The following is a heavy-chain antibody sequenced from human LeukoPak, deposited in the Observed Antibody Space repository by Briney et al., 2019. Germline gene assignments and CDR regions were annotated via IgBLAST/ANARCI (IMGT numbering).Heavy chain of an antibody. D-gene: IGHD3-22*01. Sequence: SETLSLTCTVSGGSISSYYWSWIRQPAGKGLEWIGRIYTSGSTIYNPSLKSRVTMSVDTSKNQFSLKLSSVTAADTAVYYCARHYYDSSGYYRFDYWGQGTLVTVSS. CDR2: IYTSGST. CDR3: ARHYYDSSGYYRFDY. J-gene: IGHJ4*02. CDR1: GGSISSYY. V-gene: IGHV4-4*07.